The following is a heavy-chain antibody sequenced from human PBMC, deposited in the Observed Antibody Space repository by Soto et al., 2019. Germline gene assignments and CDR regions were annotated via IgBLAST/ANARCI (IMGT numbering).Heavy chain of an antibody. CDR1: GYTFTSYD. J-gene: IGHJ5*02. V-gene: IGHV1-8*01. CDR2: MNPNTLNT. Sequence: ASVKVSCKASGYTFTSYDINWVRQATGQGLEWMGWMNPNTLNTGYAQKFQGRVTMTRNTSISTAYMEMSSLRSEDTAVYYCALAVNYGVNSGWWFDPWGQGTLVTVSS. CDR3: ALAVNYGVNSGWWFDP. D-gene: IGHD4-17*01.